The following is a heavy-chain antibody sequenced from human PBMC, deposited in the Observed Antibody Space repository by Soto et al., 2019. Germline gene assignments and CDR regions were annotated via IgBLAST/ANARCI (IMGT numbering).Heavy chain of an antibody. Sequence: SQTLSLTCAISVDSVSSNSAAWNWIRQSPSRGLEWLGRTYYRSKWYNDYAVSVKSRITINPDTSKNQFSLQLNSVTPEDTAVYYCARGNYYGSGSYYDYYYYYYYMDVWGKGTTVTVSS. CDR1: VDSVSSNSAA. J-gene: IGHJ6*03. CDR3: ARGNYYGSGSYYDYYYYYYYMDV. V-gene: IGHV6-1*01. CDR2: TYYRSKWYN. D-gene: IGHD3-10*01.